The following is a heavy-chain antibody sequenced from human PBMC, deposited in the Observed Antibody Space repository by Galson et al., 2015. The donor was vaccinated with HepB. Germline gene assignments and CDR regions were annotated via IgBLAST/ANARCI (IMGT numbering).Heavy chain of an antibody. V-gene: IGHV3-7*03. J-gene: IGHJ6*02. CDR2: IKQDGTAK. CDR3: ARDYDFWSGYYNLRGYYYGMDV. Sequence: SLRLSCAASGFTISNYWMNWVRQAPGKGLEWVANIKQDGTAKYYVDSVKGRFTISRDNAKNSLFLQMNSLRAEDTAVYYCARDYDFWSGYYNLRGYYYGMDVWGRGTTVTVSS. CDR1: GFTISNYW. D-gene: IGHD3-3*01.